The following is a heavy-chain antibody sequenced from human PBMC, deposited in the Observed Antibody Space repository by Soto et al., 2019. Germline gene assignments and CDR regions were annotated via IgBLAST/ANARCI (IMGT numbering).Heavy chain of an antibody. CDR1: GGSISSYY. J-gene: IGHJ6*03. Sequence: SETLSLTCTVSGGSISSYYWSWIRQPPGKGLEWIGYIYYSGSTNYNPSLKSRVTISVDTSKNQFSLKLSSVTAADTAVYYCARGGYSYGYFSPPYYYYYMDVWGKGTTVTVSS. CDR3: ARGGYSYGYFSPPYYYYYMDV. CDR2: IYYSGST. D-gene: IGHD5-18*01. V-gene: IGHV4-59*01.